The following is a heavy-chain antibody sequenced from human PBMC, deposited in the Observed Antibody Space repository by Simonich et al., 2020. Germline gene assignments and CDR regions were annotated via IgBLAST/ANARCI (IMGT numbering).Heavy chain of an antibody. CDR3: ARNGLVGILKAFDI. D-gene: IGHD2-21*01. CDR2: INPNSGGT. Sequence: QVQLVQSGAEVKKPGASVKVSCKASGYTFTGYYMHWGRQAPGQGLEWMGWINPNSGGTNDAQKFQGRFTMTRDTSISTAYMELSRLRSDDTAVYYCARNGLVGILKAFDIWGQGTMVTVSS. V-gene: IGHV1-2*02. CDR1: GYTFTGYY. J-gene: IGHJ3*02.